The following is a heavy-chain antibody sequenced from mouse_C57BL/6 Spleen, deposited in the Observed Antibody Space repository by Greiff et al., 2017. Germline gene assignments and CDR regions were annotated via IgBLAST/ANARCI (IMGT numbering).Heavy chain of an antibody. Sequence: EVKLQESGAELVRPGASVKLSCTASGFNIKDDYMHWVKQRPEQGLEWIGWIDPENGDTEYASKFQGKATITADTSSNTAYLQLSSLTSEDTAVYYCTTKRRAFTTVVATDYWGQGTTLTVSS. CDR2: IDPENGDT. V-gene: IGHV14-4*01. J-gene: IGHJ2*01. CDR3: TTKRRAFTTVVATDY. D-gene: IGHD1-1*01. CDR1: GFNIKDDY.